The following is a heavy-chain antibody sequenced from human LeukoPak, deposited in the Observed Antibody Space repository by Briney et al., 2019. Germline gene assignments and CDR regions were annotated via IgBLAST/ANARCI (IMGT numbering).Heavy chain of an antibody. CDR1: GFSFTNYC. Sequence: GGSLRLSCAASGFSFTNYCMHWVRQTPGKGLEWVANIKQNGRDTYYVDSVKGRFIISRDNVKNSLYLHLSSLRAEDTAVYYCVRDPHEGGNGWYYFDFWGQGTLVTVSS. CDR3: VRDPHEGGNGWYYFDF. CDR2: IKQNGRDT. J-gene: IGHJ4*02. V-gene: IGHV3-7*03. D-gene: IGHD6-19*01.